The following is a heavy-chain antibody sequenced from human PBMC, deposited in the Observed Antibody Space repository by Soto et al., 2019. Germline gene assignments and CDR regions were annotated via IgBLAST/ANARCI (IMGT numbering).Heavy chain of an antibody. Sequence: ASVKVSCKASGGTFSSYAISWVRQAPGQGLEWMGGIIPIFGTANYAQKFQGRVTITADESTSTAYMELSSLRSEDTAVYYCASGTGAVAAIHLDPWGQGTLVTVSS. CDR1: GGTFSSYA. D-gene: IGHD2-15*01. J-gene: IGHJ5*02. CDR2: IIPIFGTA. V-gene: IGHV1-69*13. CDR3: ASGTGAVAAIHLDP.